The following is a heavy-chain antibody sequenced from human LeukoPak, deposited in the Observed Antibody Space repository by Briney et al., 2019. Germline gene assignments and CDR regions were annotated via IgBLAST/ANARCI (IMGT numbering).Heavy chain of an antibody. V-gene: IGHV3-21*01. D-gene: IGHD6-19*01. CDR2: ITISSTYI. Sequence: GGSLRLSCAASGFTFSSYSLNWVRQAPGKGLEWVSSITISSTYIYYADPVKGRFTVSRDNAKNSLYLQMNSLRAEDTAVYYCARDKAGGTPNYYYSMDVWGKGTTVTVSS. J-gene: IGHJ6*03. CDR3: ARDKAGGTPNYYYSMDV. CDR1: GFTFSSYS.